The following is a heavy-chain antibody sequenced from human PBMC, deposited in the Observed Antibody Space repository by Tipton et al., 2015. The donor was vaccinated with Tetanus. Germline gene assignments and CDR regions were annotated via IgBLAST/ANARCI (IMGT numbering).Heavy chain of an antibody. CDR3: ARPFGSRWPVDY. Sequence: EVQLVQSGTEVKKPGESLKISCKGSGYNFTSFWIGWVRQMPGKGLEWMGIIYPDDSDTRYSPSFRGQVTISADKSINTAYLQWNSLKASDTAMYYCARPFGSRWPVDYWGQGTLVTVSS. D-gene: IGHD6-13*01. CDR2: IYPDDSDT. CDR1: GYNFTSFW. V-gene: IGHV5-51*01. J-gene: IGHJ4*02.